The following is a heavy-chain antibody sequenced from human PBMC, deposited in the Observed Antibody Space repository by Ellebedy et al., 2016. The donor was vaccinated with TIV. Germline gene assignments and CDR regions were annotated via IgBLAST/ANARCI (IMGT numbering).Heavy chain of an antibody. V-gene: IGHV4-59*01. Sequence: SETLSLXCTVSGGSISSYYWSWIRQPPGKGLEWIGYIYYSGSTNYNPSLKSRVPISVDTSKNQFSLKLSSVTAADTAVYYCARGPSAANWFDPWGQGTLVTVSS. CDR3: ARGPSAANWFDP. CDR2: IYYSGST. D-gene: IGHD6-6*01. J-gene: IGHJ5*02. CDR1: GGSISSYY.